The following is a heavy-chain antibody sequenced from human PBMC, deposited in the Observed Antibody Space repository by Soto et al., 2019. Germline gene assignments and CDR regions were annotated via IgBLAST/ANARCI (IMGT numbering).Heavy chain of an antibody. J-gene: IGHJ6*03. V-gene: IGHV3-48*01. CDR1: GFTFSSYS. CDR3: ASAKRYMDV. CDR2: ISSSSSTI. Sequence: GGSLRLSCAASGFTFSSYSMNWVRQAPGKGLEWVSYISSSSSTIYYADSVKGRFTISRDNAKNSLYLQMNSLRAEDTAVYYCASAKRYMDVWGKGTTVTVSS.